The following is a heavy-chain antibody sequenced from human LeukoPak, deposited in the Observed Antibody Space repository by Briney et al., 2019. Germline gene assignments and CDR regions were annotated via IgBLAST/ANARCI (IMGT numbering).Heavy chain of an antibody. CDR1: GFTFSGSA. D-gene: IGHD1-26*01. CDR2: IDKKDKGYATAT. CDR3: TRDSGTYNWFDP. Sequence: GGSLRLSCAAPGFTFSGSAIHWVRQSSGKGLEWVGQIDKKDKGYATATAYAASVKGRFTISRDDSINTAYLQMKSLKTEDTALYYCTRDSGTYNWFDPWGQGTLVTVSS. V-gene: IGHV3-73*01. J-gene: IGHJ5*02.